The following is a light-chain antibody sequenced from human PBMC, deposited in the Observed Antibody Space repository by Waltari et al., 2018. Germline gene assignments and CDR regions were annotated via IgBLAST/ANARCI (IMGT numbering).Light chain of an antibody. Sequence: DIQMTQSPSSLSASVGDTVTITCRASQSISSWLAWYQQKPGKAPKLLIYKASSLQSGVPSRFSGSGSGTDFTLTINSLQPEDFATYYCLQYSSSPFTFGPGTKLDIK. V-gene: IGKV1-12*01. CDR1: QSISSW. CDR2: KAS. J-gene: IGKJ3*01. CDR3: LQYSSSPFT.